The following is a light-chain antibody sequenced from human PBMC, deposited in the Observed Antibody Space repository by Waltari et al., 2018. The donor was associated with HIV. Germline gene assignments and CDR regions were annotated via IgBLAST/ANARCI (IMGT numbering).Light chain of an antibody. CDR2: EVS. Sequence: QSALTQPASVSGSPGQSITISCTGTSRAVGSYYLVSWYQQHPGKAPKLMIYEVSKRPSGVSNRFSGSKSGNTASLTISGLQAEDEADYYCCSYAGSSTFVVFGGGTKLTVL. J-gene: IGLJ2*01. CDR1: SRAVGSYYL. CDR3: CSYAGSSTFVV. V-gene: IGLV2-23*02.